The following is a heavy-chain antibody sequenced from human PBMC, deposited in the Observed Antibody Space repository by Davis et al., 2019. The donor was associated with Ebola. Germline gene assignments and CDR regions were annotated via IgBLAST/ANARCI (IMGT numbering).Heavy chain of an antibody. CDR1: GGSISSSSYY. CDR3: ARHVNIVVVTAIRGWFDP. V-gene: IGHV4-39*01. Sequence: SETLSLTCTVSGGSISSSSYYWGWIRQPPGKGLEWIGSIYYSGSTYYNPSLKSRVTISVDTSKNQFSLKLSSVTAADTAVYYCARHVNIVVVTAIRGWFDPWGQGTLVTVSS. D-gene: IGHD2-21*02. CDR2: IYYSGST. J-gene: IGHJ5*02.